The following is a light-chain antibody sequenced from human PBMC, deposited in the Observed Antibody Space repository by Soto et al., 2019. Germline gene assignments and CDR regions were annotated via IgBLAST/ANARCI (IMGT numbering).Light chain of an antibody. CDR2: EVS. V-gene: IGLV2-14*01. CDR3: SSHTSYSTRV. Sequence: TQPASGSWSPGQSIAISCTGTSNDVGSYNYVSWYQQHPGKAPKLMIHEVSNRPSGVSDLFSGSKSGNTASLTISGLQADDEADYDCSSHTSYSTRVFGTGPKVTVL. J-gene: IGLJ1*01. CDR1: SNDVGSYNY.